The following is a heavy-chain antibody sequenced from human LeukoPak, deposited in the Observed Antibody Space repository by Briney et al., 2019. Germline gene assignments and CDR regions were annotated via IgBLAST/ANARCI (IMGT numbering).Heavy chain of an antibody. V-gene: IGHV3-23*01. J-gene: IGHJ3*02. CDR2: ISGSGGST. D-gene: IGHD3/OR15-3a*01. Sequence: QPGGSLRLSCAASGFTFSSYAMKWVRQAPGKGLEWVSGISGSGGSTYYADSVEGRFTISRDISKNMLYLQMNSLRAEDTAVYYCAKSRSGLNDAFDIWGQGTMVTVSS. CDR1: GFTFSSYA. CDR3: AKSRSGLNDAFDI.